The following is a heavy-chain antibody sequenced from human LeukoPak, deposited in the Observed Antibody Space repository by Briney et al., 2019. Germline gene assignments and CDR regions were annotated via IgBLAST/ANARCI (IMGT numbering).Heavy chain of an antibody. V-gene: IGHV3-23*01. CDR1: GFIFNLYA. CDR2: IGGNGLST. CDR3: AKDLYGDYGNWFDP. Sequence: GRSLRLSCAASGFIFNLYAMTWVRQAPGKGLEWISTIGGNGLSTYYADSVKGRFTISRDNSKNTLYLQMNTLRVEDTAVYYCAKDLYGDYGNWFDPWGQGTLVTVSS. J-gene: IGHJ5*02. D-gene: IGHD4-17*01.